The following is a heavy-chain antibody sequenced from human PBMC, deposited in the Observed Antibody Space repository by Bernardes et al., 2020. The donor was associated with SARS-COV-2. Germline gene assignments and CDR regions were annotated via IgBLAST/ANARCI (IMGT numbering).Heavy chain of an antibody. V-gene: IGHV4-34*01. CDR2: ISHSERT. J-gene: IGHJ6*02. Sequence: SESLSLTCAVYSGSFSGSSWSWIRQTPGKGLEWIGEISHSERTNYNPSLKSRVTISLDTSKNQFSLRLSSVTAADTAVYYCARDYKAVRTFRQMETGDYYYYYGIDVWGQGTTVTVSS. CDR3: ARDYKAVRTFRQMETGDYYYYYGIDV. D-gene: IGHD3-10*01. CDR1: SGSFSGSS.